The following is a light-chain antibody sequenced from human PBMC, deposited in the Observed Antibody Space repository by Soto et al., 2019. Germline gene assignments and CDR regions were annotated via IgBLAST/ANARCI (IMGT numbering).Light chain of an antibody. CDR2: DGS. V-gene: IGKV3-11*01. J-gene: IGKJ1*01. CDR3: QQRSNWPRT. Sequence: IVLTQSPATMSLTPGKRATLSCRASQNIRSYLLWDQQKPGQAPRLIIYDGSKRATGIPARFSGSGSGTDFTLTISSLEPEYFAVYYCQQRSNWPRTVGQGTKADIK. CDR1: QNIRSY.